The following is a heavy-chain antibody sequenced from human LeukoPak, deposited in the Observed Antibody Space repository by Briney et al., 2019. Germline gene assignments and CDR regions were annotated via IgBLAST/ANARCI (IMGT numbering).Heavy chain of an antibody. Sequence: SVKVSCKASGGTFSSYAISWVRQAPGQGLEWMGGIIPIFGTANYAQKFQGRVTITADESTSTAYMELSSLRSEDTAVYYCASRTGTTYNNWFDPWGQGTLVTVSS. D-gene: IGHD1-1*01. J-gene: IGHJ5*02. V-gene: IGHV1-69*13. CDR3: ASRTGTTYNNWFDP. CDR2: IIPIFGTA. CDR1: GGTFSSYA.